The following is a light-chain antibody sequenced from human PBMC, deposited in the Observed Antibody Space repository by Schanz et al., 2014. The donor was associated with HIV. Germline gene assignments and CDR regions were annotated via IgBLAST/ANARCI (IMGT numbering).Light chain of an antibody. CDR1: SSSIKINT. CDR2: NSY. J-gene: IGLJ3*02. Sequence: QSVLTQPPSASGTPGQRVTISCSASSSSIKINTVNWYQQLPGTAPKLLIFNSYHRPSGVPDRFSGSTSGTSASLAISGLQSEDEADYYCATWDDSLNGWVFGGGTKLTVL. V-gene: IGLV1-44*01. CDR3: ATWDDSLNGWV.